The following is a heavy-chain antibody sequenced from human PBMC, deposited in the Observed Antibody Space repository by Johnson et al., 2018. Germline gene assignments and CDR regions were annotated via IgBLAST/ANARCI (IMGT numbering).Heavy chain of an antibody. D-gene: IGHD3-10*01. CDR1: GFTFSSYG. Sequence: QVQLVQSGGGVVQPGRSLRLSCAASGFTFSSYGMHWVSQAPGKGLEWVAVIWYDGSNKYYADSVKGRFTISRDNSKNTLYLQMNSLRAEDTAVYYCAKGGGGPNTGDYYYGMDVWGQGTTVTVSS. V-gene: IGHV3-33*06. CDR2: IWYDGSNK. J-gene: IGHJ6*02. CDR3: AKGGGGPNTGDYYYGMDV.